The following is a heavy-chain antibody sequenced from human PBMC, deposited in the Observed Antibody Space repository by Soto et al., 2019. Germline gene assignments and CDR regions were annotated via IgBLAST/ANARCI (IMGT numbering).Heavy chain of an antibody. CDR2: TNPNSGGT. CDR1: GYTFTGYY. Sequence: ASVKVSCKASGYTFTGYYMHWVRQAPGQGLEWMGWTNPNSGGTNYAQKFQGRVTMTRDTSISTAYMELSRLRSEDTAVYYCARVPYDILPNYYYYGMDVWGQGTTVTVSS. J-gene: IGHJ6*02. D-gene: IGHD3-9*01. V-gene: IGHV1-2*02. CDR3: ARVPYDILPNYYYYGMDV.